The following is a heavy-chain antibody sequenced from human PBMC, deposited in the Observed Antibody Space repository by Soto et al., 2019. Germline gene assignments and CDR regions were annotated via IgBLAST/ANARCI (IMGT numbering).Heavy chain of an antibody. J-gene: IGHJ5*02. CDR2: IYWDDDK. Sequence: QITLKESGPTLVKPTQTLTLTCTFSGFSLSTSGVGVGWIRQPPGKALEWLALIYWDDDKRYSPSLKSRLTITKVTSKNQVVLTMTNMDPVDTATYYCAHSGVIWWFDPWGQGTLVTVSS. CDR1: GFSLSTSGVG. D-gene: IGHD3-16*02. CDR3: AHSGVIWWFDP. V-gene: IGHV2-5*02.